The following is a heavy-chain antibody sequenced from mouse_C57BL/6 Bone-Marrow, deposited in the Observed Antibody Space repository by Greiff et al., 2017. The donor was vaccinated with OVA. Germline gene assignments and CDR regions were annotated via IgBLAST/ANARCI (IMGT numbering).Heavy chain of an antibody. Sequence: EVQRVESGGGLVQPGGSLSLSCAASGFTFTDYYMSWVRQPPGKALEWLGFIRNKANGYTTEYSASVKGRFTISRDNSQSILYLQMNALRAEDSATYYCARYSYGSKDYWGQGTTLTVSS. J-gene: IGHJ2*01. CDR3: ARYSYGSKDY. V-gene: IGHV7-3*01. CDR1: GFTFTDYY. CDR2: IRNKANGYTT. D-gene: IGHD1-1*01.